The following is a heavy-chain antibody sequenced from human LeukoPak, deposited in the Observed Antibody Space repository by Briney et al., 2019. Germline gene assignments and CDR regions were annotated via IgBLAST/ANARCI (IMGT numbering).Heavy chain of an antibody. D-gene: IGHD3-22*01. J-gene: IGHJ4*02. CDR1: GGSISGYY. CDR3: VRQPYISGAYYFDY. CDR2: IFQTGYT. Sequence: SETLSITCTVSGGSISGYYWSWLRQPPGKGLEWIGYIFQTGYTVYNPSLQSRVTMSVDMSKNQFSLQLPSVTAADTAIYYCVRQPYISGAYYFDYWGQGTLVTVSS. V-gene: IGHV4-59*08.